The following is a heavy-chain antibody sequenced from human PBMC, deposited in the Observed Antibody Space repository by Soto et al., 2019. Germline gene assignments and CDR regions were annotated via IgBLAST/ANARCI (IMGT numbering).Heavy chain of an antibody. CDR2: INPSGGST. CDR3: ARSSNYYDSSGYYYRSAEYFQH. CDR1: GYTFTTYD. J-gene: IGHJ1*01. D-gene: IGHD3-22*01. Sequence: ASVKVSCKASGYTFTTYDISWVRQAPGQGLEWMGIINPSGGSTSYAQKFQGRVTMTRDTSTSTVYMELSSLRSEDTAVYYCARSSNYYDSSGYYYRSAEYFQHWGQGTLVTVSS. V-gene: IGHV1-46*01.